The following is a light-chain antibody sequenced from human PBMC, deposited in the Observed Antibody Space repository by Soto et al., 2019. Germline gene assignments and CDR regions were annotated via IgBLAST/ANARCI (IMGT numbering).Light chain of an antibody. J-gene: IGLJ2*01. V-gene: IGLV2-14*01. CDR1: SNDIGGYNY. CDR2: DVS. CDR3: SSYTSSSILL. Sequence: QSALTQPASVSGSPGQSITFSCTGTSNDIGGYNYVSWYQQHPGKVPKLMIFDVSNRPSGVSYRFSGSKSGNTASLTISGLLAEDEADYYCSSYTSSSILLFGGGTKVTVL.